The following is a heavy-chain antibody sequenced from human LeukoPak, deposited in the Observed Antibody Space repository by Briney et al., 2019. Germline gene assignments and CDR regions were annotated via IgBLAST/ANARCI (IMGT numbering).Heavy chain of an antibody. J-gene: IGHJ3*02. CDR2: ISTDGSST. V-gene: IGHV3-74*01. CDR3: VREYSSSSGRAFDM. CDR1: GFTFSSYW. D-gene: IGHD6-6*01. Sequence: GGSLRLSCAASGFTFSSYWMHWVRQAPRKRLVWVSRISTDGSSTNSADSVKGRLTIARDNAKNTLYLQMNSLRAEDTAVYYCVREYSSSSGRAFDMWGQGTMVTVSP.